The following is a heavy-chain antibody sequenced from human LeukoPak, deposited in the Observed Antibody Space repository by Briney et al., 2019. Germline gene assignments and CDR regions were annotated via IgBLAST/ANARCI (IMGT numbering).Heavy chain of an antibody. Sequence: SETLSLTCTVSGDSISSGSYYWSWIRQPAGKGLEWIGRIYISGSTNYNPSLKSRVTMSVDTSKNQFSLKLSSVTAADTAVYYCARGIVLMVYAPDYMDVWGKGTTVTVSS. V-gene: IGHV4-61*02. D-gene: IGHD2-8*01. J-gene: IGHJ6*03. CDR2: IYISGST. CDR1: GDSISSGSYY. CDR3: ARGIVLMVYAPDYMDV.